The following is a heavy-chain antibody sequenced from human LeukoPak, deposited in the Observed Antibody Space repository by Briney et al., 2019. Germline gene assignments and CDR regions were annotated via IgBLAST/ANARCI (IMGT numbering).Heavy chain of an antibody. Sequence: ASVTVSFKASGYTFTSYYMHWVRQAPGQGLEWMGIINPSGGSTSYAQKFQGRVTITRDTSTSTVYMELSSLRSEDTAVYYCARALRGPFDYWGQGALVTVSS. D-gene: IGHD4-17*01. J-gene: IGHJ4*02. CDR3: ARALRGPFDY. CDR1: GYTFTSYY. V-gene: IGHV1-46*01. CDR2: INPSGGST.